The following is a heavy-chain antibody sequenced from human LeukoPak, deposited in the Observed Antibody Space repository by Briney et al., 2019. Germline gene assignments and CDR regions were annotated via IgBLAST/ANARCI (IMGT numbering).Heavy chain of an antibody. D-gene: IGHD5/OR15-5a*01. J-gene: IGHJ6*02. V-gene: IGHV4-59*01. CDR2: IYYSGST. CDR1: GGSINNYY. CDR3: ARDLDGYYYYGMDV. Sequence: SETLSLTCTVSGGSINNYYWSWIRQPPGKGLEWIGYIYYSGSTYYNPSLESRVTISVDTSKNQFSLNLTSVTAADTALYYCARDLDGYYYYGMDVWGQGTTVTVSS.